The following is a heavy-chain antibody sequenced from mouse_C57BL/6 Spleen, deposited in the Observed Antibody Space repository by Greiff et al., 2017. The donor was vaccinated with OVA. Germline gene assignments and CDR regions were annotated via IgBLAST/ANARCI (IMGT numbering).Heavy chain of an antibody. CDR1: GYTFTDYY. V-gene: IGHV1-75*01. J-gene: IGHJ1*03. D-gene: IGHD1-1*01. CDR3: ARRAYGSSYWYFDV. Sequence: QVQLKESGPELVKPGASVKISCKASGYTFTDYYINWVKQRPGQGLEWIGWIFPGSGSTYYNEKFKGKATLTVDKSSSTAYMLLSSLTSEDSAVYFCARRAYGSSYWYFDVWGTGTTVTVSS. CDR2: IFPGSGST.